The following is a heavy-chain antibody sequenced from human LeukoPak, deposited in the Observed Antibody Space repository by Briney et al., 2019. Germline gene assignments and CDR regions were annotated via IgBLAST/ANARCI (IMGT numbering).Heavy chain of an antibody. Sequence: ASVKVSCKASGYTFTGYYMHWVRQAPGQGLEWMGWINPNSGGTNYAQKFQGRVTMTRDTSISAAYMELSRLRSDDTAVYYCARSHGGITIRNWFDPWGQGTLVTVSS. CDR1: GYTFTGYY. D-gene: IGHD3-3*01. V-gene: IGHV1-2*02. J-gene: IGHJ5*02. CDR2: INPNSGGT. CDR3: ARSHGGITIRNWFDP.